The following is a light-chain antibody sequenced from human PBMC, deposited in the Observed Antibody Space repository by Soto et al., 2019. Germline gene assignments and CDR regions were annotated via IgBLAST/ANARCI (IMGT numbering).Light chain of an antibody. J-gene: IGKJ1*01. V-gene: IGKV3-20*01. Sequence: EIVLTQSPATLSWSPGERATLSCMSSQSVSSYLAWYQQKPGQAPRLLIYDASTRATGIPDRFSGSGSGTDFTLTISRLEPEDSAVYYCQQYGSSPTWTFGQGTKVDI. CDR2: DAS. CDR3: QQYGSSPTWT. CDR1: QSVSSY.